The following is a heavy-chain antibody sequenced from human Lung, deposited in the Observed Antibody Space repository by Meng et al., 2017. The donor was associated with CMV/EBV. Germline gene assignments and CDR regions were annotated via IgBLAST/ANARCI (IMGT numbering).Heavy chain of an antibody. V-gene: IGHV3-21*01. CDR3: ARDVSPRSSAYFAIYYFYAVDV. D-gene: IGHD2-21*01. CDR2: ISNSGAYI. J-gene: IGHJ6*02. CDR1: GFTFSSYS. Sequence: GGSLRLXXAASGFTFSSYSMNWVRQAPGKGLEWVSSISNSGAYIYYADSVKGRFTISRDNAQNSLFLHMNSLRAEDSAVYYCARDVSPRSSAYFAIYYFYAVDVWGQGTTVXVSS.